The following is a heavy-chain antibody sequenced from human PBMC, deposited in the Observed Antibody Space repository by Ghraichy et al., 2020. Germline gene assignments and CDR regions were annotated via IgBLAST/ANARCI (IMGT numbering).Heavy chain of an antibody. Sequence: GGSLRLSCAASGFTLSSYSINWVRQAPGKGLEWISYITSSGKFISYADSVKGRFTVSRDNARNALYLQMNSLRGEDTAVYYCARASAVVRFYYYAALDVWGQGTTVTVPS. CDR2: ITSSGKFI. J-gene: IGHJ6*02. CDR3: ARASAVVRFYYYAALDV. V-gene: IGHV3-48*01. D-gene: IGHD4-23*01. CDR1: GFTLSSYS.